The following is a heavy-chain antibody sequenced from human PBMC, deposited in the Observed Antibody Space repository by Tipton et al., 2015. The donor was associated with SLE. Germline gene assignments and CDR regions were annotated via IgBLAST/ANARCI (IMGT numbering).Heavy chain of an antibody. Sequence: TLSLTCSVYGGSFSGYYWTWVHQPPGKGLEWLGEISHSGITNYDPSLKGRVTISIDTSKRKFSPQLSSVTAADTAVYYCARGDIRYCSPTRCHTHFDVRGLRTLVTVAS. CDR1: GGSFSGYY. D-gene: IGHD2-2*02. CDR3: ARGDIRYCSPTRCHTHFDV. J-gene: IGHJ4*01. V-gene: IGHV4-34*01. CDR2: ISHSGIT.